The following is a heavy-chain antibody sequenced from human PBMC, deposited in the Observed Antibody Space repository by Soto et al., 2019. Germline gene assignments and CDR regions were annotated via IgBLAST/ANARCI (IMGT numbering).Heavy chain of an antibody. D-gene: IGHD3-22*01. V-gene: IGHV4-34*01. J-gene: IGHJ4*02. CDR3: ARGDYYDSSGYSYYFDY. CDR1: GGSFSGYY. Sequence: QVQLQQWGAGLLKPSETLSLTCAVYGGSFSGYYWSWIRQPPGKGLEWIGEINHSGSTNYNPSLKSRVTISVDTSKNQFSLKLSSVTAADTAVYYCARGDYYDSSGYSYYFDYWGLGTLVTVSS. CDR2: INHSGST.